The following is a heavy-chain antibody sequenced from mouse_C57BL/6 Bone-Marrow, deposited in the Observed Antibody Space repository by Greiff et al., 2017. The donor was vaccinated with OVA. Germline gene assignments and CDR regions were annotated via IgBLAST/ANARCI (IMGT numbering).Heavy chain of an antibody. CDR1: GYTFTSYW. CDR2: IHPNSGST. V-gene: IGHV1-64*01. CDR3: AYGSSFYAMDY. J-gene: IGHJ4*01. D-gene: IGHD1-1*01. Sequence: QVQLQQPGAELVKPGASVKLSCKASGYTFTSYWMHWVKLRPGQGLEWIGMIHPNSGSTNYNEKFKSKATLTVDKSSSTAYMQLSSLTSEDSAVYYCAYGSSFYAMDYWGQGTSVTVSS.